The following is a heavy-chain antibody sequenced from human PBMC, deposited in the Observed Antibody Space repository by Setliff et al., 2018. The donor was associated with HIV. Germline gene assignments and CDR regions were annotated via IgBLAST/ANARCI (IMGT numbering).Heavy chain of an antibody. CDR1: GGSFNSFA. V-gene: IGHV1-69*13. CDR3: AREGNSGHGGQIEFDY. CDR2: IIPMFGIA. Sequence: SVKVSCKASGGSFNSFAITWVRQAPGQGPEWMGGIIPMFGIANYAQKFQGRVTITADESTSTVYMELSSLRSDDTALYYCAREGNSGHGGQIEFDYWGQGTLVTVSS. J-gene: IGHJ4*02. D-gene: IGHD1-26*01.